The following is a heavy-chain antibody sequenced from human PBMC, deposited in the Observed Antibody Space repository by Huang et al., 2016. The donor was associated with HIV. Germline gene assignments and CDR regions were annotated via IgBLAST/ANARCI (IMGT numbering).Heavy chain of an antibody. Sequence: QVQLVQSGAEVRKPGASVKVSCEASGYSFASYDINWVRQATGQGLEGMGGMNPNSGNTGYAQKFQGRVTMTRNTSISTAYMELSSLRSEDTAKYFCVRGWYIAALPYFDYWGQGTLVTVSS. V-gene: IGHV1-8*01. CDR3: VRGWYIAALPYFDY. D-gene: IGHD6-6*01. CDR1: GYSFASYD. J-gene: IGHJ4*02. CDR2: MNPNSGNT.